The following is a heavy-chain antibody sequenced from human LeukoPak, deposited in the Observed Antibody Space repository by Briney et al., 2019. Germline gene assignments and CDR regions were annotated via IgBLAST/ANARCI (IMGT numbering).Heavy chain of an antibody. J-gene: IGHJ4*02. Sequence: GGSLRLSCAASGFTFSGYAMTWVRQAPGKGLEWVSAITGSGHITYYADSVKGRFTISRDNSKKTLYLQMNSLRAEDRAIYYCARDLGSYFELWGQGTLVTVSS. CDR3: ARDLGSYFEL. V-gene: IGHV3-23*01. D-gene: IGHD3-10*01. CDR1: GFTFSGYA. CDR2: ITGSGHIT.